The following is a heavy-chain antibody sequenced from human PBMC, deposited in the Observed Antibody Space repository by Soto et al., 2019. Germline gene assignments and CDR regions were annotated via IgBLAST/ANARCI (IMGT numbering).Heavy chain of an antibody. J-gene: IGHJ4*02. CDR1: GGSISSYY. V-gene: IGHV4-59*08. CDR2: FYYSGST. CDR3: ARHEDS. Sequence: SETLSLTCTVSGGSISSYYWSWIRQPPGKGLEWIGYFYYSGSTNYNPSLKSRVTISVDTSKNQFTLKLSSVTAADTAVYYCARHEDSWGQGTLVTVSS.